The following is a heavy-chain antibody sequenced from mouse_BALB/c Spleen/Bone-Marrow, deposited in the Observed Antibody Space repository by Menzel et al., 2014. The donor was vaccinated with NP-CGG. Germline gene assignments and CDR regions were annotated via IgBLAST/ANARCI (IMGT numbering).Heavy chain of an antibody. D-gene: IGHD1-2*01. V-gene: IGHV5-6-5*01. CDR1: GFTFSSYA. J-gene: IGHJ4*01. CDR2: LSSGGST. CDR3: ASPLYYGLHYYAMDY. Sequence: EVMLVESGGGLVKPGGSLKLSCAASGFTFSSYAMSWVRQTPEKRLEWVASLSSGGSTYYPDSVKGRFTISRDNARNILYLQMSSLRSEDTAMYYCASPLYYGLHYYAMDYWGQGTSVTVSS.